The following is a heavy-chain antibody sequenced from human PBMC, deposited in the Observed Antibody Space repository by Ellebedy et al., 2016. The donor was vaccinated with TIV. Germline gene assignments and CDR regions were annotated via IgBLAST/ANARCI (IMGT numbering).Heavy chain of an antibody. V-gene: IGHV1-8*01. J-gene: IGHJ3*02. CDR3: ARNDGGWYGSAFDI. Sequence: AASVKVSCKASGYTFTSYDINWVRQATGQGLEWMGWMNPNSGNTGYAQKFQGRVTMTRNTSISTAYMELSSLRSEDTAEYYCARNDGGWYGSAFDIWGQGTMVTVSS. D-gene: IGHD6-19*01. CDR2: MNPNSGNT. CDR1: GYTFTSYD.